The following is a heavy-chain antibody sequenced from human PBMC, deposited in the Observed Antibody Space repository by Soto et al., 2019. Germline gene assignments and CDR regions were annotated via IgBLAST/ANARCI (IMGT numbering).Heavy chain of an antibody. CDR1: GFTFSSYG. V-gene: IGHV3-33*01. J-gene: IGHJ4*02. Sequence: GGSLRLSCAASGFTFSSYGMHWVRQAPGKGLEWVAVIWYDGSNKYYADSVKGRFTISRDNSKNTLYLQMNSLRAEDTAVYYCAREDHYYGSGSYSDYWGQGTLVTVSS. CDR2: IWYDGSNK. CDR3: AREDHYYGSGSYSDY. D-gene: IGHD3-10*01.